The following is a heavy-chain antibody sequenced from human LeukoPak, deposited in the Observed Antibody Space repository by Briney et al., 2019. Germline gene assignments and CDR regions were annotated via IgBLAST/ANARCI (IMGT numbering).Heavy chain of an antibody. CDR1: GYTFTSYD. J-gene: IGHJ6*03. CDR3: ARGPEQLTYYYYYMDV. Sequence: ASVKVSCKASGYTFTSYDINWVRQATGQGLEWMGWMNPNSGNTGYAQKFQGRVTITRNTSISTAYMELSSLRSEDTAVYYCARGPEQLTYYYYYMDVWGKGTTVAVSS. D-gene: IGHD6-13*01. V-gene: IGHV1-8*03. CDR2: MNPNSGNT.